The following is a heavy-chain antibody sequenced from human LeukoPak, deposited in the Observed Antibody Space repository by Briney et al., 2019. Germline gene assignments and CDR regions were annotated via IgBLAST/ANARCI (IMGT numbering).Heavy chain of an antibody. D-gene: IGHD3-22*01. CDR3: ASYYDSSGYSFSLGY. V-gene: IGHV1-2*02. CDR1: GYSFIDYY. J-gene: IGHJ4*02. CDR2: INPNSGGT. Sequence: ASVKVSCKPSGYSFIDYYIHWVRQAPGQGLEWMGWINPNSGGTDYAQKFQGRVTMTRDTSISTVYIELNRLTSDATAVYYCASYYDSSGYSFSLGYWGQGTLVTVSS.